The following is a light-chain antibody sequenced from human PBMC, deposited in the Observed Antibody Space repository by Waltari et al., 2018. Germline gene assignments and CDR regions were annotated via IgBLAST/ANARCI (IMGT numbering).Light chain of an antibody. CDR2: DTS. J-gene: IGKJ4*01. CDR3: QQRRSWPLT. Sequence: EIVLTQSPATLSLSPGERATLSCRASHSVDWYLAWYQQRPGQPPRLLIYDTSNRAPGIPASFSGSGSDTDFTLTISSLEPEDFAVYYCQQRRSWPLTFGGGTKVEIE. CDR1: HSVDWY. V-gene: IGKV3-11*01.